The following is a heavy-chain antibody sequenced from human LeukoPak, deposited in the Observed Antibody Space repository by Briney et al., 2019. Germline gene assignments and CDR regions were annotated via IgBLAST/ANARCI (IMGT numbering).Heavy chain of an antibody. CDR2: IYTSGST. Sequence: SETLSLTCTVSGGSISSYYWSWIRQPPGKGLEWIGRIYTSGSTNYNPSLKSRVTMSVDTSKNQFSLKLSSVTAADTAVYYCARFGKSGIAARPLYYYYYMDVWGKGTTVTVSS. D-gene: IGHD6-6*01. CDR1: GGSISSYY. CDR3: ARFGKSGIAARPLYYYYYMDV. V-gene: IGHV4-4*07. J-gene: IGHJ6*03.